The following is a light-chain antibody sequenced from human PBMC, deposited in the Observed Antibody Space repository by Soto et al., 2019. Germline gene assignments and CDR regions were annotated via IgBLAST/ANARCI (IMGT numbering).Light chain of an antibody. CDR2: GAS. CDR3: QQYGSSPGYT. J-gene: IGKJ2*01. CDR1: QSVTSSY. Sequence: EIGLTQSPGTLSLSPGERATLSCRASQSVTSSYLAWYQQKPGQAPRLLIDGASSRATGIPDRFSGSGSGTDFPLTISRLEPEDFAVYYCQQYGSSPGYTFGQGTTLEIK. V-gene: IGKV3-20*01.